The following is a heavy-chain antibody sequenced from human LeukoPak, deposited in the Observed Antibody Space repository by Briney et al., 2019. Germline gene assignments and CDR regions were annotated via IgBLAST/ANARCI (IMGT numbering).Heavy chain of an antibody. J-gene: IGHJ6*02. D-gene: IGHD2-2*01. CDR2: ISSSGSSI. CDR3: ARGTGVPAAIRPSSLRYYYGMDV. CDR1: GFIFSDYY. V-gene: IGHV3-11*01. Sequence: GGSLRLSCAASGFIFSDYYMSWIRQAPGKGLEWVSYISSSGSSIYYADSVKGRFTISRDNAKNSLYLQMNSLRDEDTAVYYCARGTGVPAAIRPSSLRYYYGMDVWGQGTTVTVSS.